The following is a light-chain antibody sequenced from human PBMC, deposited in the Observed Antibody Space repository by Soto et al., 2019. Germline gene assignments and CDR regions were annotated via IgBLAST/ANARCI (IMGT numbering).Light chain of an antibody. CDR1: QSISRN. V-gene: IGKV1-39*01. Sequence: DIQMTQSPSSLSASVGDRVTITCRASQSISRNLNWYQHKPGKATKLLIYAASSLQNGVPSRFSGGVSGTEFTLSISSLQPENFGNYYCQQSYTTASITFGQGTRLEIK. CDR3: QQSYTTASIT. J-gene: IGKJ5*01. CDR2: AAS.